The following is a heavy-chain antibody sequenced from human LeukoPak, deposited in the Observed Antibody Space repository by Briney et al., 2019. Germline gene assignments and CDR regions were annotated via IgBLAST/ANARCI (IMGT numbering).Heavy chain of an antibody. V-gene: IGHV3-7*03. CDR3: ARNNDMDV. CDR1: GFILSNHW. CDR2: MNKDGSEK. Sequence: GSSLRLSCAASGFILSNHWTTWVRQAPGKGPEWVANMNKDGSEKYYVDSVKGRFTISGDTAKNSLYLQMNNLRAEDTALYYCARNNDMDVWGQGTTVIVSS. D-gene: IGHD1/OR15-1a*01. J-gene: IGHJ6*02.